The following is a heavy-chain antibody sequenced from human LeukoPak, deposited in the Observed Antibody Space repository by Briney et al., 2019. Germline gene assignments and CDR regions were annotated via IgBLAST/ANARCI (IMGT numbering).Heavy chain of an antibody. CDR2: ISYDGYIK. CDR3: AKDFSGLGYYFDH. J-gene: IGHJ4*02. V-gene: IGHV3-30*18. CDR1: GFTFSSYS. D-gene: IGHD6-19*01. Sequence: PGGSLRLSCAASGFTFSSYSMNWVRQAPGKGLEWVAVISYDGYIKKYADSVKGRFTISRDNSKNTLYLQMNSLRGEDTAVYYCAKDFSGLGYYFDHWGQGTLVTVSS.